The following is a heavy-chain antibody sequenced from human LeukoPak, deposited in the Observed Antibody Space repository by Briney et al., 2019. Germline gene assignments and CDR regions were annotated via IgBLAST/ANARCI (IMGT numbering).Heavy chain of an antibody. CDR3: ARDHLPSYGDPSFGGFIMDV. D-gene: IGHD4-17*01. Sequence: ASVKVSCKASGYTFTGYYMHWVRQAPGQGLEWMGWINPNSGGTNYAQKFQGRVTMTRDTSISTAYMELSRLRSDDTAVYYCARDHLPSYGDPSFGGFIMDVWGKGTTVTVSS. CDR1: GYTFTGYY. CDR2: INPNSGGT. V-gene: IGHV1-2*02. J-gene: IGHJ6*04.